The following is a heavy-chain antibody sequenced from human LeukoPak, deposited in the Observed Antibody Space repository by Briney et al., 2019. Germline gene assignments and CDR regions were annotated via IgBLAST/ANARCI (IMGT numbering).Heavy chain of an antibody. J-gene: IGHJ4*02. Sequence: GGSLRLSCAASGFTFNNYAMIWVGQAPGKGREWVSSISGGGETTYYADSARGRFTISRDNSQNTLYLQMNSLRAEDTAVYYCARDYADYVGYFCFDYWGQGILVTVAS. CDR3: ARDYADYVGYFCFDY. V-gene: IGHV3-23*01. CDR2: ISGGGETT. D-gene: IGHD4-17*01. CDR1: GFTFNNYA.